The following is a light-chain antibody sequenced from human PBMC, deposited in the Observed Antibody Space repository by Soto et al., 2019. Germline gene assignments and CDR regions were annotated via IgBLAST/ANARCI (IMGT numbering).Light chain of an antibody. V-gene: IGKV1-5*01. CDR1: QTIHSF. J-gene: IGKJ1*01. Sequence: DIEMTQSPSTLSASLGDRATITCRASQTIHSFLAWYQQSAGKAPKLLIYDDSNLESGVPSRFSGGGSGKEFTLTVSGLHPNNFASISCQQLHSFPWPFGKGTK. CDR3: QQLHSFPWP. CDR2: DDS.